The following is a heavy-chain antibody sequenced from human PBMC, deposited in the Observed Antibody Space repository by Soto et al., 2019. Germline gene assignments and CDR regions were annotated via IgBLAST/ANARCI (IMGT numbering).Heavy chain of an antibody. V-gene: IGHV6-1*01. J-gene: IGHJ6*02. CDR2: TYYRSKWNN. D-gene: IGHD4-17*01. Sequence: SQTLSLTCAISGDSVSSNSPAWNWTRQSPSRGLEWLGRTYYRSKWNNDYAVSVKSRITINPDTSKNQFSLQLNSVTPEDTAVYYCASVTTRAYYYSGMDVWGQGTTVTV. CDR3: ASVTTRAYYYSGMDV. CDR1: GDSVSSNSPA.